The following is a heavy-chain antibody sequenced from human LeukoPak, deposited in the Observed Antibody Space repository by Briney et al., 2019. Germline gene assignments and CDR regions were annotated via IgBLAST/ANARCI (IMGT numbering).Heavy chain of an antibody. J-gene: IGHJ4*02. V-gene: IGHV2-5*01. Sequence: SGPTLVNPTQTLTLTCTFSGFSLSTRGVGVAWILEPPVKALEWLVPNFWNDDRLYSPSLKSRISITKDTSKNQVVLTMTNMDPVDTATYYCAHRRDGYNNYFDYWGQGTLVTVSS. CDR3: AHRRDGYNNYFDY. CDR2: NFWNDDR. CDR1: GFSLSTRGVG. D-gene: IGHD5-24*01.